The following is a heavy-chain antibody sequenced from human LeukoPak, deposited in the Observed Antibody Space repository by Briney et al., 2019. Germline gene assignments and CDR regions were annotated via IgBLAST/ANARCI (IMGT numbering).Heavy chain of an antibody. CDR2: IIPIFGTA. CDR1: GGTFSSYA. J-gene: IGHJ4*02. CDR3: ARDRSLNWVFEY. Sequence: SVKVSCKASGGTFSSYAISWVRQAPGQGLEWMGGIIPIFGTANYAQKFQGRVTITTDESTSTAYMELSSLRSEDTAVYYCARDRSLNWVFEYWGQGTLVTVSS. V-gene: IGHV1-69*05. D-gene: IGHD7-27*01.